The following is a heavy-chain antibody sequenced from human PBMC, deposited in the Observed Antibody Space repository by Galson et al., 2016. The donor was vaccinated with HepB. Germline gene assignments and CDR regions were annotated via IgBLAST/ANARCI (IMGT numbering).Heavy chain of an antibody. CDR1: GDSVSSNSAT. CDR2: TYYRSKWYN. Sequence: CAISGDSVSSNSATWNWIRQSPSRGLEWLGRTYYRSKWYNDYAVSVNSRVTINPDTSTNQFSLHLNSVTPEDTAVYYCARQYSSSSFYYGMDVWGQGTTVTVS. CDR3: ARQYSSSSFYYGMDV. J-gene: IGHJ6*02. V-gene: IGHV6-1*01. D-gene: IGHD6-6*01.